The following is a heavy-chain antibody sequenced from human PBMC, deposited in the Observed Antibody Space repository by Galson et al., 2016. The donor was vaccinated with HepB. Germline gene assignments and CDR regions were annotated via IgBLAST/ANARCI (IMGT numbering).Heavy chain of an antibody. CDR1: GFIVNNNY. D-gene: IGHD3-22*01. Sequence: SLRLSCAASGFIVNNNYMNWVRQAPGKGLEWVSVIYSDGSTYYADSVKGRFTISGDNSKNTLYLEMNSLRAEDTAVYYCAKDSSAYGWYFDYWGQGTLVTVSS. J-gene: IGHJ4*02. CDR2: IYSDGST. V-gene: IGHV3-53*01. CDR3: AKDSSAYGWYFDY.